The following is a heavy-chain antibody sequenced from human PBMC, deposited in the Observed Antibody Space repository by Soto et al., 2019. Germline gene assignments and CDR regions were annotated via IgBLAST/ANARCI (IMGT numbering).Heavy chain of an antibody. CDR2: ISYDGSNK. D-gene: IGHD6-13*01. CDR3: ARGGQQLVQGDAFDI. Sequence: GGSLRLSCAASGFTFSSYAMHWVRQAPGKGLEWVAVISYDGSNKYYADSVKGRFTISRDNSKNTLYLQMNSLRAEDTAVYYCARGGQQLVQGDAFDIWGQGTMVTVS. J-gene: IGHJ3*02. V-gene: IGHV3-30-3*01. CDR1: GFTFSSYA.